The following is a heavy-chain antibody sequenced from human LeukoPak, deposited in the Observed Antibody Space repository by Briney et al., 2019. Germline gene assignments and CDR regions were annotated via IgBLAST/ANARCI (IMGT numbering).Heavy chain of an antibody. CDR2: ISGGADST. V-gene: IGHV3-23*01. CDR1: GLTVSSYG. CDR3: AKDRGV. J-gene: IGHJ4*02. Sequence: GGSLRLSCAASGLTVSSYGMGWVRQAPGKGLEWVSGISGGADSTYYADSVEGRFTISRDNSKNTLYLQMNRLRAEDTAVYYCAKDRGVWGQGTLVTVSS.